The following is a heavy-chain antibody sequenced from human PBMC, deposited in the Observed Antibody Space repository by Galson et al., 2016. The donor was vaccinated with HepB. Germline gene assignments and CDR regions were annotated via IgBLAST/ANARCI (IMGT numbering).Heavy chain of an antibody. CDR3: AKGRYCGGDCYSSDY. D-gene: IGHD2-21*02. CDR2: ISGGGVST. J-gene: IGHJ4*02. CDR1: GFTFSSYA. Sequence: SLRLSCAASGFTFSSYAMNWVRQAPGKGLQWVSGISGGGVSTHYADSVKGRFTISRDNSKNTLYLQMNSLRAEDTAVYYCAKGRYCGGDCYSSDYWDQGTLVTVSS. V-gene: IGHV3-23*01.